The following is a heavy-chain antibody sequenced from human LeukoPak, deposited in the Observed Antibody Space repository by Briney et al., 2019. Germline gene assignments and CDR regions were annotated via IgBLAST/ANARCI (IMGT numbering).Heavy chain of an antibody. V-gene: IGHV1-2*02. Sequence: ASVKVSCKASGYTFTGYYMHWVRQAPGQGLEWMGWINPNSGGTNYAQKFQGRVTMTRDTSISTAYMELSRLRSDDTAVYYCARETRSGGTLLDYWGQGILVTVSS. D-gene: IGHD2-15*01. CDR1: GYTFTGYY. CDR2: INPNSGGT. CDR3: ARETRSGGTLLDY. J-gene: IGHJ4*02.